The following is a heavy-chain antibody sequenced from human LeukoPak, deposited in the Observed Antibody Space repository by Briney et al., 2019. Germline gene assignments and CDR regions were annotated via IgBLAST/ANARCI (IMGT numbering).Heavy chain of an antibody. V-gene: IGHV3-11*04. CDR3: AREAVLSAANYYYYGMDV. CDR1: GFTFSDYY. J-gene: IGHJ6*02. D-gene: IGHD2-2*01. CDR2: ISSSSSTI. Sequence: GGSLRLSCVVSGFTFSDYYKSWIRQAPGKGLEWVSYISSSSSTIYYADSVKGRFTISRDNAKNSLYLQMNSLRDEDTAVYYCAREAVLSAANYYYYGMDVWGQGTTVTVSS.